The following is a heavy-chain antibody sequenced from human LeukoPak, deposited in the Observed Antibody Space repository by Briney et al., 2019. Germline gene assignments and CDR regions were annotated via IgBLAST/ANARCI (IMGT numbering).Heavy chain of an antibody. J-gene: IGHJ4*02. D-gene: IGHD4-23*01. CDR2: IKEDGSEK. V-gene: IGHV3-7*01. Sequence: GGSLRLSCAASGFTFTTYKMNWVRQAPGKGLEWVANIKEDGSEKSYVDSVKGRFTVSRDNAKNSLYLQMNSLRAEDTAVYYCARVGYGGNSLDYWGQGTLVTVSS. CDR1: GFTFTTYK. CDR3: ARVGYGGNSLDY.